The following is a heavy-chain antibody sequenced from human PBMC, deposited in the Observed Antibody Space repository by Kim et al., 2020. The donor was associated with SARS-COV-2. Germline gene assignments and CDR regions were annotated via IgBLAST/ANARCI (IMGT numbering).Heavy chain of an antibody. CDR1: RGPLRGFN. V-gene: IGHV4-34*01. CDR2: ITYSGGT. Sequence: SETLSLTCGVSRGPLRGFNWNWLRQAPGKGLEWIGDITYSGGTNYNPSLERRVTMSVVTSKNQFSLRLTSLTAADTAVYFCTRGSVGSFATVSSYHFFDVWGKGTSVTVSS. J-gene: IGHJ6*04. D-gene: IGHD2-21*02. CDR3: TRGSVGSFATVSSYHFFDV.